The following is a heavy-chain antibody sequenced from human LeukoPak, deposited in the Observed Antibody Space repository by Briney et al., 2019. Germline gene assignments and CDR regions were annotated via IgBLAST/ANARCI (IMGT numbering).Heavy chain of an antibody. V-gene: IGHV4-30-4*01. CDR2: IYYSGST. J-gene: IGHJ4*02. CDR3: ARDRGFWSGYPYFDY. Sequence: SETLSLTCTVSGGSISSGDYYWRWIRQPPGKGLEWIGYIYYSGSTYYNPSLKSRVTISVDTSKNQFSLKLSPVTAADTAVYYCARDRGFWSGYPYFDYWGQGTLVTVSS. CDR1: GGSISSGDYY. D-gene: IGHD3-3*01.